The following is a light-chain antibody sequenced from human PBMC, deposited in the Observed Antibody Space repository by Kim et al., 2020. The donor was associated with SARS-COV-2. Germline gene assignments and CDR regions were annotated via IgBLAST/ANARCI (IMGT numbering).Light chain of an antibody. V-gene: IGLV2-8*01. CDR1: TSDVGGYNS. J-gene: IGLJ2*01. CDR2: EVS. CDR3: CSYAGSHSVV. Sequence: QSALTQPPFASGSPGQSVTISCTGTTSDVGGYNSVSWYQQHPGKAPKLMIFEVSKRPSGVPDRFSGSKSGNTASLTVSGLQAEDEADYYCCSYAGSHSVVFGGGTQLTVL.